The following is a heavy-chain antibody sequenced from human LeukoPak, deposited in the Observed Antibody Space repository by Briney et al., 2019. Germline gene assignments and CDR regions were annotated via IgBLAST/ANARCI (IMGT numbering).Heavy chain of an antibody. Sequence: SESLSLTCTVSGGSISSSSYYWGWIRQPPGTGLEWIGSIYYSGSTYYNPSLKSRVTISVDTSKNQFSLKLSSVTAADTAVYYCARGGKVTIFGVVNRPRYNWFDPWGQGALVTVSS. CDR1: GGSISSSSYY. CDR3: ARGGKVTIFGVVNRPRYNWFDP. CDR2: IYYSGST. D-gene: IGHD3-3*01. V-gene: IGHV4-39*07. J-gene: IGHJ5*02.